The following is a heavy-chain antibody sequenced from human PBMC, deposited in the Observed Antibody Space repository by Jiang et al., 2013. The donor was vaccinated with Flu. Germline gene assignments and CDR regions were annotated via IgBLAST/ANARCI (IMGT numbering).Heavy chain of an antibody. CDR2: INHSGST. D-gene: IGHD4-17*01. V-gene: IGHV4-34*01. Sequence: GLLKPSETLSLTCAVYGGSFSGYYWSWIRQPPGKGLEWIGEINHSGSTNYNPSLKSRVTISVDTSKNQFSLKLSSVTAADTAVYYCGYGDYVYFDYWGQGTLVTVSS. CDR1: GGSFSGYY. J-gene: IGHJ4*02. CDR3: GYGDYVYFDY.